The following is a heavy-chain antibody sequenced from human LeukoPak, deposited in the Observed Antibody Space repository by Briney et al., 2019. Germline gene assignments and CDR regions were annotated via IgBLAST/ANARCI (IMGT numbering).Heavy chain of an antibody. J-gene: IGHJ4*02. CDR2: VYYSGRT. CDR3: ARVYNNYIFAG. Sequence: PSETLSLTCTVSGGSISTYYWSWIRQPPGKGLEWIGYVYYSGRTRYNPSLESRVAMSIDTSKNQFSLNLTSVTAADTAIYYCARVYNNYIFAGWGQGALVTVSS. V-gene: IGHV4-59*01. D-gene: IGHD3-10*01. CDR1: GGSISTYY.